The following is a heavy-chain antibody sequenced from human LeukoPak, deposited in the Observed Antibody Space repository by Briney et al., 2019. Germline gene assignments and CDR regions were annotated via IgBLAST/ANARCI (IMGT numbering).Heavy chain of an antibody. CDR1: GYTLTELS. Sequence: GASVKVSCKVSGYTLTELSMHWVRQAPGKGLEWMGGFDPEDGETIYAQKFQGRVTMTEDTSTDTAYMELSSLRSEDTAVYYCAKDGSYRLTTVTYNDYWGQGTLVTVSS. J-gene: IGHJ4*02. CDR3: AKDGSYRLTTVTYNDY. CDR2: FDPEDGET. V-gene: IGHV1-24*01. D-gene: IGHD4-17*01.